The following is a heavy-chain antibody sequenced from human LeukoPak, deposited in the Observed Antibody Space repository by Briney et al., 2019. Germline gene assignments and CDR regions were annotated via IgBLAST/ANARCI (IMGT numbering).Heavy chain of an antibody. V-gene: IGHV4-34*01. Sequence: PSETLSLTCAVYGGSFSGYYWSWIRQPPGKGLEWIGEIYHSGSTNYNPSLKSRVTISVDTSKNQFSLKLSSVTAADTAVYYCARGPPIDYYDSSGYMDVWGQGTTVTVSS. D-gene: IGHD3-22*01. CDR1: GGSFSGYY. CDR2: IYHSGST. J-gene: IGHJ6*02. CDR3: ARGPPIDYYDSSGYMDV.